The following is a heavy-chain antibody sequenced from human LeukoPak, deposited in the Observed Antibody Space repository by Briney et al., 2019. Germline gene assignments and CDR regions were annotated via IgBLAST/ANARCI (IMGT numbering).Heavy chain of an antibody. D-gene: IGHD5-18*01. CDR1: GFTFSNAW. Sequence: PGGSLRLSCAASGFTFSNAWMSWVRQAPGKGLEWVGRIKSKTDGGTTDYAAPVKGRFTISRDDSKNTLYLQMNSLKTEDTAVYYCTRQLWTPTHWGYYYMDVWGKGTTVTVSS. V-gene: IGHV3-15*01. J-gene: IGHJ6*03. CDR2: IKSKTDGGTT. CDR3: TRQLWTPTHWGYYYMDV.